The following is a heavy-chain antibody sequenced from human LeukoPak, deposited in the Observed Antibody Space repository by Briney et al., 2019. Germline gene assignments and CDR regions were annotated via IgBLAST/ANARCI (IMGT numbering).Heavy chain of an antibody. Sequence: GASVTVSCKASGYTFTGYYMHWVRQAPGQGLEWMGWINPNSGGTNYAQKFQGRVTMTRDTSISTAYMELSRLRSDDTAVYYCARDLKFHYDSSGYYYGILYYYYMDVWGKGTTVTVSS. CDR1: GYTFTGYY. CDR2: INPNSGGT. J-gene: IGHJ6*03. V-gene: IGHV1-2*02. CDR3: ARDLKFHYDSSGYYYGILYYYYMDV. D-gene: IGHD3-22*01.